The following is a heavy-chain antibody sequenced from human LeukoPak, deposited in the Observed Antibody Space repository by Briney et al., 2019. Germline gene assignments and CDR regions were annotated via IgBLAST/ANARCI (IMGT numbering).Heavy chain of an antibody. J-gene: IGHJ4*02. CDR3: ARISRRTVPDY. D-gene: IGHD4-17*01. CDR1: GGSFSGYY. Sequence: SETLSLTCAVYGGSFSGYYWSWIRQPPGKGLEWIGEINHSGSTNYNPSLKSRVTISVDTSKNQFSLKLSSVTAADTAVYYCARISRRTVPDYWGQGTLVTVSS. V-gene: IGHV4-34*01. CDR2: INHSGST.